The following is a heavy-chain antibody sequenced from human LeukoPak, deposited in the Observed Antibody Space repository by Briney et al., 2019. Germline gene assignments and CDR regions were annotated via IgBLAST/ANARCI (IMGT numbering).Heavy chain of an antibody. Sequence: PGGSLRLSCAASGFTFSNYAMSWVRQAPGKGLEWVSPISNSGDNTYYADSVKGRFTISRDNSKNTLYLQMNSLRAEDTAVYYCASGAGYSSSWYGYFDYWGQGTLVTVSS. CDR1: GFTFSNYA. D-gene: IGHD6-13*01. CDR3: ASGAGYSSSWYGYFDY. CDR2: ISNSGDNT. V-gene: IGHV3-23*01. J-gene: IGHJ4*02.